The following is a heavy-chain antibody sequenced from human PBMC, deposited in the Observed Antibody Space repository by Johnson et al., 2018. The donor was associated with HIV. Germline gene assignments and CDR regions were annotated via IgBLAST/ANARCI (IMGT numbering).Heavy chain of an antibody. CDR1: GFTFDDYA. Sequence: VQLVESGGGLVQPGRSLRLSCAASGFTFDDYAMHWVRQAPGKGLEWVSGISWNSGSIGYVDSVKGRFTISRDNAKNSLYLQMNSLRAEDTAVYYCARAPSPGPGGAFDIWGQGTMVTVSS. J-gene: IGHJ3*02. CDR2: ISWNSGSI. V-gene: IGHV3-9*01. CDR3: ARAPSPGPGGAFDI.